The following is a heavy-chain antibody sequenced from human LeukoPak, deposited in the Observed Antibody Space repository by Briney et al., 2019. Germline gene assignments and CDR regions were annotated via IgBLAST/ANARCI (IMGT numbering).Heavy chain of an antibody. CDR1: GFTVSSNY. J-gene: IGHJ4*02. D-gene: IGHD3-9*01. CDR2: ISGSGGST. CDR3: AKDKLRYFDWSGVDY. V-gene: IGHV3-23*01. Sequence: QPGGSLRLSCAASGFTVSSNYMSWVRQAPGKGLEWVSAISGSGGSTYYADSVKGRFTISRDNSKNTLYLQMNSLRAEDTAVYYCAKDKLRYFDWSGVDYWGQGTLVTVSS.